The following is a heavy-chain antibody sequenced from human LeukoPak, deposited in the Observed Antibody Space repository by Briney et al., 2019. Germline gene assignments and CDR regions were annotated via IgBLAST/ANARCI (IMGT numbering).Heavy chain of an antibody. J-gene: IGHJ4*02. CDR2: INAASDAT. CDR1: GFTFSDYN. Sequence: GGSLRLSCAASGFTFSDYNMNWVRQAPGKGLEWLSYINAASDATFYADSVKGRFTISRDNAKNSLYLQMNSLRAEDTALYYCARDLSDNYTIDYWGQGTLVTVSS. V-gene: IGHV3-48*01. D-gene: IGHD4-11*01. CDR3: ARDLSDNYTIDY.